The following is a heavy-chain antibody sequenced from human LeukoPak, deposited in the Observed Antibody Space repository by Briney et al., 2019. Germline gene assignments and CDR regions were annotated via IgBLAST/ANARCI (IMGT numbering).Heavy chain of an antibody. CDR2: IYSGGTT. D-gene: IGHD5-18*01. Sequence: GGSLRLSCAVSGFTVSSDSMNWVRQAPGKGLEWVSVIYSGGTTYYADSVKGRFTLSRDISKNSVYLQLKSLRAEDTSVYYCARVESYSYIDYWGQGTLVTVSS. V-gene: IGHV3-53*01. CDR1: GFTVSSDS. J-gene: IGHJ4*02. CDR3: ARVESYSYIDY.